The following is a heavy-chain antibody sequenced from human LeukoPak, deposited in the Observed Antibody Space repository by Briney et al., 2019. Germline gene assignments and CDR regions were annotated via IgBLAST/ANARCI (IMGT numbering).Heavy chain of an antibody. D-gene: IGHD6-19*01. Sequence: GASVKVSCKASGYTFTSYGISWARQAPGQGLEWMGWISAYNGNTNYAQKLQGRVTMTTDTSTSTAYMELRSLRSDDTAVYYCARVVIAVAGTYYFDYWGQGTLVTVSS. V-gene: IGHV1-18*01. CDR1: GYTFTSYG. CDR2: ISAYNGNT. J-gene: IGHJ4*02. CDR3: ARVVIAVAGTYYFDY.